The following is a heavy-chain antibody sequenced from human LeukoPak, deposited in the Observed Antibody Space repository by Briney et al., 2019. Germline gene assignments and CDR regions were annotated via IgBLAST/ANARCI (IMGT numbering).Heavy chain of an antibody. V-gene: IGHV3-7*01. D-gene: IGHD6-13*01. CDR3: ARGSGRQQLEQNY. J-gene: IGHJ4*02. Sequence: VASXXTFSIYWMSWVRQAPGRGPEWLAIIKENGSVIWDVESVRGRFTISRDNAKNSVYLEMNSLRAEDTAVYYCARGSGRQQLEQNYWGQGNLVTVSS. CDR1: XXTFSIYW. CDR2: IKENGSVI.